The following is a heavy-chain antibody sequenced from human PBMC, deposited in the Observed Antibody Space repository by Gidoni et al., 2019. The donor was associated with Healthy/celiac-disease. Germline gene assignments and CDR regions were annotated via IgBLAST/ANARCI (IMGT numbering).Heavy chain of an antibody. D-gene: IGHD5-12*01. CDR1: GGTFSSYA. Sequence: QVQLVQSGAEVKKPGSSVKVSCKASGGTFSSYAISWVRQAPGQGLEWMGGIIPIFGTANYAQKFQGRVTITADKSTSTAYMELSSLRSEDTAVYYCAVEGRGYSGYEHPSLGYYYYGMDVWGQGTTVTVSS. CDR2: IIPIFGTA. CDR3: AVEGRGYSGYEHPSLGYYYYGMDV. V-gene: IGHV1-69*06. J-gene: IGHJ6*02.